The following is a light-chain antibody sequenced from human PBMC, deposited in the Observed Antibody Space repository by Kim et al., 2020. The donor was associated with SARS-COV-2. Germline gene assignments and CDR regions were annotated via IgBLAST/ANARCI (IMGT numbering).Light chain of an antibody. Sequence: VSPEKRSTPSCSASHSVSSNLSLYQQTRDQAPRLLIYGAYTRATSIPAMFSGGGSGTVFTLTSSSLQSEDFAVYYCQHYNYWPRTFGQGTKVDIK. CDR3: QHYNYWPRT. V-gene: IGKV3-15*01. J-gene: IGKJ1*01. CDR1: HSVSSN. CDR2: GAY.